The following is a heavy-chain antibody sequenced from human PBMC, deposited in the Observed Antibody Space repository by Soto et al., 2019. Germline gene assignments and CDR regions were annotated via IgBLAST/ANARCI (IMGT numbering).Heavy chain of an antibody. Sequence: GGSLRLSCAASGFTFSSYGMHWVRQAPGKGLEWVAVISYDGSNKYYADSVKGRFTISRDNSKNTMYLQMNSLRAEDTAVYYCAKDRASRSYYDSSGYPHDAFDFWGQGTMVTVSS. D-gene: IGHD3-22*01. J-gene: IGHJ3*01. CDR3: AKDRASRSYYDSSGYPHDAFDF. V-gene: IGHV3-30*18. CDR2: ISYDGSNK. CDR1: GFTFSSYG.